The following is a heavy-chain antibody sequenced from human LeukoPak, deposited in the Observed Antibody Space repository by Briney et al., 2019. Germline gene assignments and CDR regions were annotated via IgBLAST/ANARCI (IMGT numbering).Heavy chain of an antibody. Sequence: GRSLRLSCAASGFTFSSYGMHWVRQAPGKGLEWVAVIWYDGSNKYYADSVKGRFTISRDNSKNTLYLQMNSLRAEDTAVYYCARDFSRFCSSSSCANWFDPWGQGTLVTVSS. CDR1: GFTFSSYG. CDR3: ARDFSRFCSSSSCANWFDP. CDR2: IWYDGSNK. J-gene: IGHJ5*02. V-gene: IGHV3-33*01. D-gene: IGHD2-2*01.